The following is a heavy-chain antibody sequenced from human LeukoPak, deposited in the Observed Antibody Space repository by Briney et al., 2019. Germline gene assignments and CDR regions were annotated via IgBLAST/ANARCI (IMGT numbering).Heavy chain of an antibody. CDR3: AKEGYSNGPDP. V-gene: IGHV1-2*02. D-gene: IGHD5-12*01. J-gene: IGHJ5*02. CDR1: GYTLTDHY. Sequence: ASVKVSCKASGYTLTDHYMHWLRRTPGRGLEWMGWINPTNGIAVYGQAFRGRVTMTRDTSISTVYMELTNLRSDDTGVYYCAKEGYSNGPDPWGPGSLVTVSS. CDR2: INPTNGIA.